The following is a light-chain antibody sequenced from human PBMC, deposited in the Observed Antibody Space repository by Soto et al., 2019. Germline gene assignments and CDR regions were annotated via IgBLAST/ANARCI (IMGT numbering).Light chain of an antibody. Sequence: EIVLTQSPATLSLSPGERATLSCRASQSVSTNYLAWYQQRPGQAPRLLIFGASYRATGIPDRFGGSGSGTDFTLTISRLEPEDFAVYDCQHYSSSPPEFTFGPGTKVDSK. J-gene: IGKJ3*01. CDR1: QSVSTNY. CDR2: GAS. CDR3: QHYSSSPPEFT. V-gene: IGKV3-20*01.